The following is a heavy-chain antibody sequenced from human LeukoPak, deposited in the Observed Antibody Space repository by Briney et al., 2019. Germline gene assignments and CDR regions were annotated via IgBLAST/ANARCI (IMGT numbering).Heavy chain of an antibody. Sequence: GGSLRLSCAASGFTFSSYALSWVRQAPGKGLEWVSAISGSGGSTYYADSVKGRFTISRDNSKNTLYLQMNSLRAEDTAVYYCAKDMAYYDLKYFQHWGQGTLVTVSS. CDR1: GFTFSSYA. V-gene: IGHV3-23*01. D-gene: IGHD3-3*01. J-gene: IGHJ1*01. CDR3: AKDMAYYDLKYFQH. CDR2: ISGSGGST.